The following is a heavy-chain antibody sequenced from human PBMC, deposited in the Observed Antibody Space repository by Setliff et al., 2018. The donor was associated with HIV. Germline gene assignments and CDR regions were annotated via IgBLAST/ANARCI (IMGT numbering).Heavy chain of an antibody. CDR3: ASEAWTSYRSSSGYYYYYMDV. J-gene: IGHJ6*03. Sequence: SETLSLTCTVSGDSVSSASYYWSWIRQPPGKGLEWIGYIYYSGTTKYNPSLKSRVTISVDASRNQFSLKLSSVTAADTAVYYCASEAWTSYRSSSGYYYYYMDVWGKGTTVTVSS. V-gene: IGHV4-61*01. CDR1: GDSVSSASYY. D-gene: IGHD6-6*01. CDR2: IYYSGTT.